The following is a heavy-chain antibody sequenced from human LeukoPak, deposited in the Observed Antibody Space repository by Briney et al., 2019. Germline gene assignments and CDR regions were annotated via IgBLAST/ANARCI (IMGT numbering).Heavy chain of an antibody. CDR2: ISGNGGST. D-gene: IGHD3-10*01. CDR3: VKDETYYGSGSYYNGFDY. J-gene: IGHJ4*02. V-gene: IGHV3-64D*06. Sequence: PGGSLRLSCSASGFTFSSYAMHWVRQAPGKGLEYVSAISGNGGSTYYADSVKGRFTISRDNSKNTLYLQMSSLRAEDTAVYYCVKDETYYGSGSYYNGFDYWGQGTLVTVSS. CDR1: GFTFSSYA.